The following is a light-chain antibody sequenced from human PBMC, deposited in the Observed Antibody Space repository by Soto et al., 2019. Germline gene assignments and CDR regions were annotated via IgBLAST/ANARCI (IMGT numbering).Light chain of an antibody. V-gene: IGKV2-28*01. Sequence: DIVMTQSPLSLPVTPGEPASISCRSSQSLLHSNGYNYLDWDLQKPGQSPQLLIYLGSNRAAWVPDRFSGSGSGTDFTLKISRVEAEDVGVYYCMQALQTPTFGQGTKVEIK. J-gene: IGKJ1*01. CDR1: QSLLHSNGYNY. CDR3: MQALQTPT. CDR2: LGS.